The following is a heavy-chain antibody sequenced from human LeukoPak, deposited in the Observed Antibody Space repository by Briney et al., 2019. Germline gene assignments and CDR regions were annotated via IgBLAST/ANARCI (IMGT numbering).Heavy chain of an antibody. CDR3: AKAMRSSGYYSFDY. J-gene: IGHJ4*02. Sequence: PGASLRLSCAASGFTFSSYAMSWVRQAPGKGLEWVSAISGSGGSTYYADSVKGRFTISRDNSRNTLYLQMNSLRAEDTAVYYCAKAMRSSGYYSFDYWGQGTLVTVSS. D-gene: IGHD3-22*01. V-gene: IGHV3-23*01. CDR2: ISGSGGST. CDR1: GFTFSSYA.